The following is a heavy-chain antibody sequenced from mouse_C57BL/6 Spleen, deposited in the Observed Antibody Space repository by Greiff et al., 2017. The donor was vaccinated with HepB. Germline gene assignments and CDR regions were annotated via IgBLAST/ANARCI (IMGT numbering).Heavy chain of an antibody. V-gene: IGHV1-7*01. CDR3: ARWSDYFDY. J-gene: IGHJ2*01. CDR1: GYTFTSYW. CDR2: INPSSGYT. Sequence: VQLQQSGAELAKPGASVKLSCKASGYTFTSYWMHWVKQRPGQGLDWIGYINPSSGYTMYNQKVKDKATLTADKSSSTAYMQRSSLTYEDAAVYAGARWSDYFDYCGQGTTLTVSS.